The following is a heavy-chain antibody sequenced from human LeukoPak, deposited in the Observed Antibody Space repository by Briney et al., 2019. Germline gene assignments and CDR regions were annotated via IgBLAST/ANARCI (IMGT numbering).Heavy chain of an antibody. CDR2: ISSSSSYI. CDR3: ARDRLAAAEVIDAFDI. D-gene: IGHD6-13*01. V-gene: IGHV3-21*01. J-gene: IGHJ3*02. Sequence: GGSLRLSCAASGFTFSSYSMNWVRQAPGKGLEWVSSISSSSSYIYYADSVKGRFTISRDNAKNSLYLQMNSLRAEDTAVYYCARDRLAAAEVIDAFDIWGQGTMVTVSS. CDR1: GFTFSSYS.